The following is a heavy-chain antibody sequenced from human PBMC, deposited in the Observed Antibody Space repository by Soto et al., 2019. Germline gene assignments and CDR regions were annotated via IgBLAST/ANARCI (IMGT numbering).Heavy chain of an antibody. J-gene: IGHJ6*02. D-gene: IGHD2-2*01. CDR3: ARDHLGYCSSTSCYRGNYYYGMDV. Sequence: QVQLVESGGGVVQPGRSPRLSCAASGFTFSSYAMHWVRQAPGKGLEWVAVISYDGSNKYYADSVKGRFTISRDNSKNTLYLQMNSLRAEDTAVYYCARDHLGYCSSTSCYRGNYYYGMDVWGQGTTVTVSS. V-gene: IGHV3-30-3*01. CDR1: GFTFSSYA. CDR2: ISYDGSNK.